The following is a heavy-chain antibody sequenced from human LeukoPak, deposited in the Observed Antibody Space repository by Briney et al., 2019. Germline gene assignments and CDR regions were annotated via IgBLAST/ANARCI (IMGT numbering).Heavy chain of an antibody. CDR3: ARDGLSTPQLLWFGEKEY. J-gene: IGHJ4*02. CDR2: ISSSSSYI. Sequence: GGSLRLSCAASGFTFSSYSMNWVRQAPGKGLEWVSSISSSSSYIYYADSVKGRFTISRDNAKNSLYLQMNSLRAEDTAVYYCARDGLSTPQLLWFGEKEYWGQGTLVTVSS. V-gene: IGHV3-21*01. CDR1: GFTFSSYS. D-gene: IGHD3-10*01.